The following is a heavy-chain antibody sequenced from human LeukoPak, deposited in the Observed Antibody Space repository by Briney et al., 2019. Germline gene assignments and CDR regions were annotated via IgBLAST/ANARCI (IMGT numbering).Heavy chain of an antibody. D-gene: IGHD3-16*01. J-gene: IGHJ4*02. Sequence: KPSETLSLTCAVYGGSFSGYYWSWIRQPPGKGLEWIGEINHSGSTNYNPSLKSRFTISVDTSKNQFSLKLSSVTAADTAVYYCARPRAGGYFDYWGQGTLVTVSS. CDR1: GGSFSGYY. CDR2: INHSGST. CDR3: ARPRAGGYFDY. V-gene: IGHV4-34*01.